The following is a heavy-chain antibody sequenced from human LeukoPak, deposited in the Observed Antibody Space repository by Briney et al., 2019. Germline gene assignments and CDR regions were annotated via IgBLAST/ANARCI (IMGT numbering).Heavy chain of an antibody. CDR2: FYTSGST. CDR1: GGSISSRSYY. J-gene: IGHJ5*02. Sequence: SQTLSLTCTVSGGSISSRSYYWSWIRQPAGKGLEWIGRFYTSGSTNYNPSLKSRVTISVDTSKNQFSLKLSSVTAADTAVYYCARAGFEGYCSGGSCYSVWFDPWGQGTLVTVSS. CDR3: ARAGFEGYCSGGSCYSVWFDP. V-gene: IGHV4-61*02. D-gene: IGHD2-15*01.